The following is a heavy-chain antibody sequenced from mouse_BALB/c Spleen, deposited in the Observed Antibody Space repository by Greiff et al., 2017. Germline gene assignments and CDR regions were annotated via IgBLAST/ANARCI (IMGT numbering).Heavy chain of an antibody. J-gene: IGHJ2*01. V-gene: IGHV1S137*01. CDR1: GYTFTDYA. D-gene: IGHD3-2*01. CDR3: ARGGQLGLLSFDY. Sequence: QVQLQQSGAELVRPGVSVKISCKGSGYTFTDYAMHWVKQSHAKSLEWIGVISTYYGDASYNQKFKGKATMTVDKSSSTAYMELARLTSEDSAIYYCARGGQLGLLSFDYWGQGTTLTVSS. CDR2: ISTYYGDA.